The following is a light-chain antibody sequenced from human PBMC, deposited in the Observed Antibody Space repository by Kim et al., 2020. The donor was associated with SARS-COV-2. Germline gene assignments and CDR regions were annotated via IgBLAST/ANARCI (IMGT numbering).Light chain of an antibody. CDR2: DDG. CDR3: QVWDSSSDHVV. V-gene: IGLV3-21*03. CDR1: NIGDKN. J-gene: IGLJ2*01. Sequence: SSELTQPPSVSVAPGKTAWITCGGDNIGDKNVHWYHQKPGQAPVLVVYDDGARPSGIPERFSGSNSANTATLTISRVEAGDEADYYCQVWDSSSDHVVFGGGTQLTVL.